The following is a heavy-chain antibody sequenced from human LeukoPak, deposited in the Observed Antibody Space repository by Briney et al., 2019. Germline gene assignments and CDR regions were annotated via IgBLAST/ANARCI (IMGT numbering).Heavy chain of an antibody. J-gene: IGHJ3*02. D-gene: IGHD2-2*01. CDR3: ARDDCSSTSCYSGGFDI. V-gene: IGHV1-18*01. CDR1: GYTFTSYG. Sequence: GASVTVSCKASGYTFTSYGISWVRQAPGQGLEWMGWISAYNGNTNYAQKLQGRVTMTTDTSTSTAYMELRSLRSDDTAVYYCARDDCSSTSCYSGGFDIWGQGTMVTVSS. CDR2: ISAYNGNT.